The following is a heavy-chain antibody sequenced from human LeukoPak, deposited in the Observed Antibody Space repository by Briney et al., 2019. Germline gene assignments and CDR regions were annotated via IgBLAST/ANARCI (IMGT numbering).Heavy chain of an antibody. CDR3: AKDHRVWFGEFHNWFDP. CDR1: GFTFSSYA. D-gene: IGHD3-10*01. J-gene: IGHJ5*02. CDR2: ISGSGGST. Sequence: GGSLRLSCAASGFTFSSYAMSWVRQAPGKGLEWVSAISGSGGSTYYADSVKGRFTISRDNSTNTLYLQMNSLRAEDTAVYYCAKDHRVWFGEFHNWFDPWGQGTLVNVSS. V-gene: IGHV3-23*01.